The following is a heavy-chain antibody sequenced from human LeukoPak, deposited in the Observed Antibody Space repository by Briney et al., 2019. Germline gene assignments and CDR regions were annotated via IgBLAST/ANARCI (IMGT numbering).Heavy chain of an antibody. CDR2: ISGSGGAT. CDR3: AKGGEQQPSFDY. Sequence: ETLSLTCTVSGYSISSGYYWGWIRQPPGKGLEWVSGISGSGGATYYADSVKGRFTVSRDDPHNTLYLQMNSVRAEDTAVYYCAKGGEQQPSFDYWGQGTLVTVSS. V-gene: IGHV3-23*01. CDR1: GYSISSGYY. J-gene: IGHJ4*02. D-gene: IGHD6-13*01.